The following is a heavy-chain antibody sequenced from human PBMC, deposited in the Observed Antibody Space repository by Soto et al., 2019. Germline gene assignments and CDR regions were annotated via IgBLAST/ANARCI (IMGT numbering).Heavy chain of an antibody. CDR3: AREVFVGSGLTF. CDR2: IYNSGST. Sequence: SETLPLTCTVSGGSISGYYWSWIRQPPRKGLEWIGYIYNSGSTNYNPSLRSRVTISADASRNQLSLSLSAVTAADTAMYFCAREVFVGSGLTFWGRGTLVTVSS. D-gene: IGHD3-10*01. J-gene: IGHJ4*02. V-gene: IGHV4-59*01. CDR1: GGSISGYY.